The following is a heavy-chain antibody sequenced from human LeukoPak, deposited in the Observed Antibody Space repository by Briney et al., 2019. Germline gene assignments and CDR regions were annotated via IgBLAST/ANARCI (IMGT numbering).Heavy chain of an antibody. J-gene: IGHJ6*03. Sequence: GSSVKVSCKASGGTFSSYAISWVRQAPGQGLEWMGGTIPIFVTANYAQKFQGRVTITADESTSTADMELSSLRSEDTAVYYCRLLWFGESNYYYMDVWGKGTTVTVSS. V-gene: IGHV1-69*01. CDR2: TIPIFVTA. CDR1: GGTFSSYA. D-gene: IGHD3-10*01. CDR3: RLLWFGESNYYYMDV.